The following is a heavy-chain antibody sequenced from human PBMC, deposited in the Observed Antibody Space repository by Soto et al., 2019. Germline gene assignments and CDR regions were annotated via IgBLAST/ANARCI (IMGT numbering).Heavy chain of an antibody. CDR1: GYTFTSYY. D-gene: IGHD2-15*01. CDR2: INPSGGST. J-gene: IGHJ4*02. Sequence: ASVKVSCKASGYTFTSYYMHWVRQAPGQGLEWMGIINPSGGSTSYAQKFQGRVTMTRDTSTSTVYMELSSLRSEDTAVYYCAREALIVVVVAATQQNFDYWGQGTLVTVSS. CDR3: AREALIVVVVAATQQNFDY. V-gene: IGHV1-46*01.